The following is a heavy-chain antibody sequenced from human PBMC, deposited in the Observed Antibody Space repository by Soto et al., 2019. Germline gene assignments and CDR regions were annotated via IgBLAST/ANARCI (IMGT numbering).Heavy chain of an antibody. D-gene: IGHD3-10*01. V-gene: IGHV3-21*01. CDR1: GFTFSSYS. CDR2: ISSSSSYI. J-gene: IGHJ6*02. CDR3: ARGITMVRGVPYYYYGMDV. Sequence: EVQLVESGGGLVKPGGSLRLSCAASGFTFSSYSMNWVRQAPGKGLEWVSSISSSSSYIYYADSVKGRFTISRDNAKNSLYLQMNSLRAEYTAVYYCARGITMVRGVPYYYYGMDVWGQGTTVTVSS.